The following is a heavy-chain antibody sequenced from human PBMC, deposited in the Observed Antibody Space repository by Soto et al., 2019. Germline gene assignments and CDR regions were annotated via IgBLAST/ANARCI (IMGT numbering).Heavy chain of an antibody. CDR1: GGSISSGGYS. D-gene: IGHD4-4*01. Sequence: SETLSLTCAVSGGSISSGGYSWSWIRQPPGKGLEWIGYIYQSGSTYYIPSLKSRVTISVDRSRNQFSLKLSSVTAADTAVYFCATQSYSNSGAYYYYAMDVWGQGTTVTVSS. CDR2: IYQSGST. CDR3: ATQSYSNSGAYYYYAMDV. J-gene: IGHJ6*02. V-gene: IGHV4-30-2*01.